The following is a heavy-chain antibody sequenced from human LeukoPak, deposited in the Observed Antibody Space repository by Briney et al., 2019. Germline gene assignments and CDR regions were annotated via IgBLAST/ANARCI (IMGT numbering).Heavy chain of an antibody. J-gene: IGHJ3*02. D-gene: IGHD6-19*01. CDR2: ISAYNGNT. V-gene: IGHV1-18*01. Sequence: ASVKVSCKTSGYTFTSYGISWVRQAPGQGLEWMGWISAYNGNTDYAQKVQGRVTMTTDTSTSTAYMELRSLRSDDTAVYYCARGLQENLAWLTAFSAFDIWGQGTMVTVSS. CDR1: GYTFTSYG. CDR3: ARGLQENLAWLTAFSAFDI.